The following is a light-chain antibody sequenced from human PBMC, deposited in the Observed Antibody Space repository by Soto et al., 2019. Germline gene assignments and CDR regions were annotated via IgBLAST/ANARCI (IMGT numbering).Light chain of an antibody. CDR3: QQYNNWYT. CDR1: QSVSSN. Sequence: EIVMTQSPATLSVSPWERATLSCRVSQSVSSNLAWYQQKPGQAPRLLIYGASTRATGIPARFSGSGSGTEFTLTISSLQSEDFAVYYCQQYNNWYTFGQGTKLEIK. J-gene: IGKJ2*01. V-gene: IGKV3-15*01. CDR2: GAS.